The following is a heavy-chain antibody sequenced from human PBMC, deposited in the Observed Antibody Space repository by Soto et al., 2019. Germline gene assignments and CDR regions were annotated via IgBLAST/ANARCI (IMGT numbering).Heavy chain of an antibody. D-gene: IGHD6-13*01. CDR1: GGSMSRGDYY. CDR3: ARQGIGSSWYPSYYYYGMDV. J-gene: IGHJ6*02. CDR2: IYHTGST. V-gene: IGHV4-30-4*01. Sequence: SETLSLTCTVSGGSMSRGDYYWSWIRQPPGKGLEWIGFIYHTGSTYYSPSLKNRVAISVDTSKNQFSLKLSSVTAADTAVYYCARQGIGSSWYPSYYYYGMDVWGQGTTVTVSS.